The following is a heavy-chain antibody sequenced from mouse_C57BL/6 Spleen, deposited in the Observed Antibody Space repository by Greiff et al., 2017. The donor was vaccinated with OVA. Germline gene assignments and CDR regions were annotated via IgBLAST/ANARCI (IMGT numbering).Heavy chain of an antibody. CDR2: IHPNSGST. CDR3: ARSYDSGRFAY. CDR1: GYTFTSYW. V-gene: IGHV1-64*01. D-gene: IGHD2-3*01. Sequence: QVQLQQPGAELVKPGASVKLSCKASGYTFTSYWMHWVKQRPGQGLEWIGMIHPNSGSTNYNEKFKSKATLTVDKSSSTAYMQLSSLTSEDSAVYYCARSYDSGRFAYWGQGTLVTVSA. J-gene: IGHJ3*01.